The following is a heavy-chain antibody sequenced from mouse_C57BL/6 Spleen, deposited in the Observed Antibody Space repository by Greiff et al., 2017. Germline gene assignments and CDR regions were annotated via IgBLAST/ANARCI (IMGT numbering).Heavy chain of an antibody. CDR2: INPGSGGT. D-gene: IGHD3-1*01. Sequence: QVQLKQSGAELVRPGTSVTVSCKASGYAFTNYLIEWVKQRPGQGLEWIGVINPGSGGTNYNEKFKGKATLTADKSSSTAYMQLSSRTSEAAAVYCCARWGGFWGQGTLVTVSA. CDR3: ARWGGF. J-gene: IGHJ3*01. CDR1: GYAFTNYL. V-gene: IGHV1-54*01.